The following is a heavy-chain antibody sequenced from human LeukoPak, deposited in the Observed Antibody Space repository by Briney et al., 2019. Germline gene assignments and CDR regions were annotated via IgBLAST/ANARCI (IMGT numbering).Heavy chain of an antibody. CDR3: ARGNTTIDAAFDI. CDR2: IYHSGST. Sequence: PSETLSLTCAVSGGSISSGGYSWTWIRQPPGRGLEWIGYIYHSGSTFYNPSLKSRVTISVDRSKNQFSLNLSSVTAADTAVYYCARGNTTIDAAFDIWGQGTMVTASS. D-gene: IGHD5-18*01. V-gene: IGHV4-30-2*01. J-gene: IGHJ3*02. CDR1: GGSISSGGYS.